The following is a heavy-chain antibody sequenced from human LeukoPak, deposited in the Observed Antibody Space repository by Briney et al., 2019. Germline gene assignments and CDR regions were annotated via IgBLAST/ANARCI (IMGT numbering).Heavy chain of an antibody. Sequence: GGSLRLSCAASGFTFSTYGMSWVRQAPGTGLEWVSAINNSGGRTYYADSVKGRFTISRDNSKNTLYLQMNSLRAEDTAVYYCAKTVAAAGTWGQGTLVTVSS. CDR2: INNSGGRT. D-gene: IGHD6-13*01. V-gene: IGHV3-23*01. J-gene: IGHJ5*02. CDR1: GFTFSTYG. CDR3: AKTVAAAGT.